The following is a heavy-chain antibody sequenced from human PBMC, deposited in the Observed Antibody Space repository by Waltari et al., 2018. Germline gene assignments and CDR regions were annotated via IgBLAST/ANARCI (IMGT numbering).Heavy chain of an antibody. J-gene: IGHJ6*02. CDR3: ARAGCSGGSCYSNYYYYYGMDV. CDR1: GGTFSSYA. D-gene: IGHD2-15*01. Sequence: QVQLVQSGAEVKKPGSSVKVSCKASGGTFSSYAISWVRQAPGQGLEWMGGIIPILGIANYAQKFQGRGTITADKSTSTAYMELSSLRSEDTAVYYCARAGCSGGSCYSNYYYYYGMDVWGQGTTVTVSS. V-gene: IGHV1-69*10. CDR2: IIPILGIA.